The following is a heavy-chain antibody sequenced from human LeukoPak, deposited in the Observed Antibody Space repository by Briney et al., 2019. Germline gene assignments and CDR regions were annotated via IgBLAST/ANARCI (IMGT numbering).Heavy chain of an antibody. Sequence: ASVKVSCKASGYTFTSYGISWVRQAPGQGLEWMGWISAYNGNTNYAQKLQGRVTMTTDTSTSTAYMELRSLRSDDTAVYYCARVLSQRRYYYDSSGYCFDYWGQGTLVTVSS. J-gene: IGHJ4*02. CDR2: ISAYNGNT. V-gene: IGHV1-18*01. CDR3: ARVLSQRRYYYDSSGYCFDY. CDR1: GYTFTSYG. D-gene: IGHD3-22*01.